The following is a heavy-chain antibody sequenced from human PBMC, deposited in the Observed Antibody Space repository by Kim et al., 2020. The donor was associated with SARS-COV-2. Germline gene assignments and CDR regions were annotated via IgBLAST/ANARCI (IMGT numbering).Heavy chain of an antibody. CDR2: ISYDGSNK. Sequence: GGSLRLSCAASGFTFSSYGMHWVRQAPGKGLEWVAVISYDGSNKYYADSVKGRFTISRDNSKNTLYLQMNSLRAEDTAVYYCARGVVTTVTTAHGAFDIWGQGTMVTVSS. CDR3: ARGVVTTVTTAHGAFDI. J-gene: IGHJ3*02. V-gene: IGHV3-33*05. CDR1: GFTFSSYG. D-gene: IGHD4-17*01.